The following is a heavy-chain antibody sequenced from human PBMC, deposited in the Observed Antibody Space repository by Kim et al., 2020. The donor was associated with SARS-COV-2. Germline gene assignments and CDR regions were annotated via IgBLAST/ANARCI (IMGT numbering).Heavy chain of an antibody. CDR3: APYYDSNSYRGQWD. CDR2: ISSNSGHT. Sequence: ASEKVSCKASGYSFSNYGLVWARQAPGQGLEWMGWISSNSGHTKYAQNVQGRVTLTTDTSTNTGYMELSSLRSDDTAVYYCAPYYDSNSYRGQWDWGQGT. V-gene: IGHV1-18*01. CDR1: GYSFSNYG. J-gene: IGHJ4*01. D-gene: IGHD3-22*01.